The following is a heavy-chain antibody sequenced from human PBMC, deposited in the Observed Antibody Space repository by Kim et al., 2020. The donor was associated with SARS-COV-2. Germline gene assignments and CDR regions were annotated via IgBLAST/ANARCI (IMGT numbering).Heavy chain of an antibody. V-gene: IGHV3-21*01. CDR3: ARDRPHIAAALVAFDI. D-gene: IGHD6-13*01. Sequence: GGSLRLSCAASGFTFSSYSMNWVRQAPGKGLEWVSSISSSSSYIYYADSVKGRFTISRDNAKNSLYLQMNSLRAEDTAVYYCARDRPHIAAALVAFDIWGQGTMVTVSS. J-gene: IGHJ3*02. CDR1: GFTFSSYS. CDR2: ISSSSSYI.